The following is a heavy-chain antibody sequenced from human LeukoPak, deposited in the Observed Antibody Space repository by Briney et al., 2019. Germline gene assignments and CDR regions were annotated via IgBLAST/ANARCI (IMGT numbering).Heavy chain of an antibody. CDR1: GFTFSSYG. Sequence: PGGSLRLSCAASGFTFSSYGVHWVRQAPGKGLEWVAFIRYDGSNKYYADSVKGRFTISRDNSKNTLYLQMNSLRAEDTAVYYCAKIPSVYSNFDYWGQGTLVTVSS. V-gene: IGHV3-30*02. J-gene: IGHJ4*02. CDR2: IRYDGSNK. CDR3: AKIPSVYSNFDY. D-gene: IGHD4-11*01.